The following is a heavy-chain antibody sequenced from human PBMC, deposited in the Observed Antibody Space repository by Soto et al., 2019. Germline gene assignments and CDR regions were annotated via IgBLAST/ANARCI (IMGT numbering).Heavy chain of an antibody. D-gene: IGHD4-17*01. J-gene: IGHJ5*01. CDR2: MHRNGNST. CDR1: GFSLDEYG. CDR3: ARDHRWGYEYGDYGDS. Sequence: EVQLVESGGGVVRPGGSLRLACVVSGFSLDEYGMSWVRQAPGKGLEWVSCMHRNGNSTGYADSVKGRFTMSRDDAKNSLYLQMNSLRAEDTAFYYCARDHRWGYEYGDYGDSWGHGTLVTVSS. V-gene: IGHV3-20*04.